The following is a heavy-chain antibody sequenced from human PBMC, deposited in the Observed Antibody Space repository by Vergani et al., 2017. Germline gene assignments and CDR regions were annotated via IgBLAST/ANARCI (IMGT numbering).Heavy chain of an antibody. D-gene: IGHD3-10*01. Sequence: QVQLQESGPGLVKPSQTLSLTCTFSGGLISSGDYYWSCIRQPPGKGLEWIGYIYYSGSTNYNPSLKSRVTISVDTSKNQFSLKLSSVTAADTDVYYFDRGEVITXGSDITMFRGVIIGSSNYFDYWGQRTLVTVSS. CDR3: DRGEVITXGSDITMFRGVIIGSSNYFDY. J-gene: IGHJ4*02. V-gene: IGHV4-30-4*01. CDR2: IYYSGST. CDR1: GGLISSGDYY.